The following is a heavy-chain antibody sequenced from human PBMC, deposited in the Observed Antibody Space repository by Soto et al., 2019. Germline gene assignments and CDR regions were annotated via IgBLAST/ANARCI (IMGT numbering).Heavy chain of an antibody. CDR3: ARDRGYSGYDLI. J-gene: IGHJ4*02. CDR2: INDSGRT. V-gene: IGHV4-61*01. Sequence: XAILSLTFSVSGGSFTSDSYYWNWIRQPPGKGLEWIGYINDSGRTNYNTSLRTRVNILVDKSKNQFSLRLNSVTATDTAVYYCARDRGYSGYDLIWGQGTLVTVSS. D-gene: IGHD5-12*01. CDR1: GGSFTSDSYY.